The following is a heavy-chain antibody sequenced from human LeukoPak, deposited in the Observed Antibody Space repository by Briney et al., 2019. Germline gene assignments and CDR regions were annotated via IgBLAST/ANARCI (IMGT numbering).Heavy chain of an antibody. CDR2: ISAYNGNT. CDR3: ARDMPATWIQLRPGGDAFDI. Sequence: GASVKVSCKASGYTFTSYGISWVRQAPGQGLEWMGWISAYNGNTNYAQKLQGRVTMTTDTSTSTAYMELRSLRSDDTAVYYCARDMPATWIQLRPGGDAFDIWGQGTMVTVSS. D-gene: IGHD5-18*01. CDR1: GYTFTSYG. J-gene: IGHJ3*02. V-gene: IGHV1-18*01.